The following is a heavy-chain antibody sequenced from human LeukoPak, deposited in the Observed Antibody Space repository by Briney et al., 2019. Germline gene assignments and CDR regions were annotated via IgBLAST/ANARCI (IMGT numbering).Heavy chain of an antibody. V-gene: IGHV3-15*01. CDR1: GITFRDAW. CDR2: IKRKTDGGTT. Sequence: GGSLRLSCAASGITFRDAWMSWVRQAPGKGLEWVGRIKRKTDGGTTDYAAPVKGRFTISRDDSKNTLYLQMNSLKTEDTAMYYCTTWDYDFGAARAFDIWGQGTMVTVSS. J-gene: IGHJ3*02. CDR3: TTWDYDFGAARAFDI. D-gene: IGHD3-3*01.